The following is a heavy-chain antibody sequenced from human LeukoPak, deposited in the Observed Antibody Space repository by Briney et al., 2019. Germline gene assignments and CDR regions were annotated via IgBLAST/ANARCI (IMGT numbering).Heavy chain of an antibody. J-gene: IGHJ5*02. Sequence: GASVKVSCKASGYTFTSYAMHWVRQAPGQRLEWMGWINAGNGNTKYSQKFQGRVTITRDTSASTAYMELSSLRSEDTAVYYCARVVDSSGWFGIQNWFDPWGQETLVTVSS. V-gene: IGHV1-3*01. CDR3: ARVVDSSGWFGIQNWFDP. CDR1: GYTFTSYA. CDR2: INAGNGNT. D-gene: IGHD6-19*01.